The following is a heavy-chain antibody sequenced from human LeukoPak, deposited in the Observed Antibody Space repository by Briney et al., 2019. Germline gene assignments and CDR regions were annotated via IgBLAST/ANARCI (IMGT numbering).Heavy chain of an antibody. CDR1: GGTFSSYA. V-gene: IGHV1-69*01. CDR3: ARDRNYNCGGDCYTFDY. Sequence: SVKVSCKASGGTFSSYAISWVRQAPAQGLEWMGGIIPIFGTANYAQKFQGRVTITADESTSTAYMELSSLRSEDTAVYYCARDRNYNCGGDCYTFDYWGQGTLVTVSS. D-gene: IGHD2-21*01. J-gene: IGHJ4*02. CDR2: IIPIFGTA.